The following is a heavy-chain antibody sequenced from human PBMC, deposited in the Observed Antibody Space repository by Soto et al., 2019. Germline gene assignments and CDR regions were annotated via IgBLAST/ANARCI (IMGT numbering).Heavy chain of an antibody. CDR3: AGVGPVDTAMGGPDY. D-gene: IGHD5-18*01. CDR1: GGSFSGYY. CDR2: INHSGST. Sequence: PSETLSLTCAVYGGSFSGYYWSWIRQPPGKGLEWIGEINHSGSTNYNPSLKSRVTISVDTSKNQFSLKLSSVTAADTAVYYCAGVGPVDTAMGGPDYWGQGTLVTVSS. V-gene: IGHV4-34*01. J-gene: IGHJ4*02.